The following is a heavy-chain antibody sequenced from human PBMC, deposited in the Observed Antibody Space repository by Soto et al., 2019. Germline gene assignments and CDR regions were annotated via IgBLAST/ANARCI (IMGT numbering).Heavy chain of an antibody. V-gene: IGHV3-23*01. CDR3: APGNGNYYDYGMDV. CDR1: GFTFSSYA. Sequence: EVQLLESGGGLVQPGGSLRLSCAASGFTFSSYAMSWVRQAPGKGLEWVSAISSSGSSTYYADSVKGRFTISRDNSKNTLYLQMNSLRAEDTAVYYCAPGNGNYYDYGMDVGGQGTTVTVSS. D-gene: IGHD1-1*01. J-gene: IGHJ6*02. CDR2: ISSSGSST.